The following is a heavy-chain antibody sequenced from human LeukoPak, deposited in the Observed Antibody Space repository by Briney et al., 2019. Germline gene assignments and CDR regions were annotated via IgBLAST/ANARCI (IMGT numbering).Heavy chain of an antibody. D-gene: IGHD1-26*01. CDR1: GFTFSSNW. CDR3: VGEWEQLR. CDR2: INQHGSEE. Sequence: GGSLRLSYAASGFTFSSNWMHWVRQAPGKGLEWVANINQHGSEEFYVDSVKGRFTISRDNAKNSLYLHMNSLRDEDTAVYYCVGEWEQLRWGQGTLVTVSS. V-gene: IGHV3-7*01. J-gene: IGHJ4*02.